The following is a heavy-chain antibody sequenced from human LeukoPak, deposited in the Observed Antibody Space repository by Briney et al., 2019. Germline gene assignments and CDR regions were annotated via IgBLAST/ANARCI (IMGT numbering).Heavy chain of an antibody. V-gene: IGHV3-21*01. J-gene: IGHJ6*03. CDR2: ISSSSSYT. CDR3: ARDGSREDYYMDV. Sequence: PGGSLRLSCAASGFTFSSYSMNWVRQAPGKGLEWVSSISSSSSYTYYADSVKGRLTISRDNAKNSLYLQMNSLRAEDTAVYYCARDGSREDYYMDVWGKGTTVTVSS. D-gene: IGHD1-26*01. CDR1: GFTFSSYS.